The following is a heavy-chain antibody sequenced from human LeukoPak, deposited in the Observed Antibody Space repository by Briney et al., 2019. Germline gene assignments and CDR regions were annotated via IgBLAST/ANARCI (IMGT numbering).Heavy chain of an antibody. CDR3: ARRRYRNWFDP. Sequence: PSETLSLTCAVSGYSISSGYYWGWIRQPPGKGLEWIGSIYYSGSTYYNPSLKSRVTISVDTSKNQFSLKLSSVTAADTAVYYCARRRYRNWFDPWGQGTLVTVSS. D-gene: IGHD3-16*02. CDR2: IYYSGST. CDR1: GYSISSGYY. J-gene: IGHJ5*02. V-gene: IGHV4-38-2*01.